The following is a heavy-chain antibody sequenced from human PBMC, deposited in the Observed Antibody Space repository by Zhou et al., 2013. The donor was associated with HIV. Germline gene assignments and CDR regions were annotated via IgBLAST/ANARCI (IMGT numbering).Heavy chain of an antibody. D-gene: IGHD1-1*01. CDR2: IIPILGIA. CDR3: ARDRLSVPPYYYYYYMDV. Sequence: QVQLVQSGAEVKKPGSSVKVSCKASGGTFSSYAISWVRQAPGQGLEWMGRIIPILGIANYAQKFQGRVTITADKSTSTAYMELSSLRSEDTAVYYCARDRLSVPPYYYYYYMDVWGKGTTVTVSS. V-gene: IGHV1-69*04. CDR1: GGTFSSYA. J-gene: IGHJ6*03.